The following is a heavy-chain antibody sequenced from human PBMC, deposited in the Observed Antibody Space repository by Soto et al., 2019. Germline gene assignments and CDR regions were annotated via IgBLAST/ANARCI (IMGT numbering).Heavy chain of an antibody. CDR1: GYTFTSYG. Sequence: ASVKVSCKASGYTFTSYGISWVRQAPGQGLEWMGWISAYNGNTNYAQKLQGRVTMTTDTSTSTACMELRSLRSDDTAVYYCARDRRRWYYDSSGGPYYYYYYGMDVWGQGTTVTVSS. D-gene: IGHD3-22*01. J-gene: IGHJ6*02. CDR2: ISAYNGNT. V-gene: IGHV1-18*04. CDR3: ARDRRRWYYDSSGGPYYYYYYGMDV.